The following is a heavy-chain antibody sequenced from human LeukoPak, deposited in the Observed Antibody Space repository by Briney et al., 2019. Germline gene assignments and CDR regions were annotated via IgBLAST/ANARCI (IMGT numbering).Heavy chain of an antibody. J-gene: IGHJ6*02. CDR1: GFTFSSYA. CDR3: AGLGHSSGWDRYYYYYYGMDV. D-gene: IGHD6-19*01. V-gene: IGHV3-23*01. Sequence: GGSLRLSCAASGFTFSSYAMSWVRQAPGKGLEWVSAISGSGGSTYYADSVKGRFTISRDNSKNTLYLQMNSLRAEDTAVYYCAGLGHSSGWDRYYYYYYGMDVWGQGTTVTVSS. CDR2: ISGSGGST.